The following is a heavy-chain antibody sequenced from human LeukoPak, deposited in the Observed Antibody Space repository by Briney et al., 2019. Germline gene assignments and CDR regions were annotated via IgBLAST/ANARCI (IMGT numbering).Heavy chain of an antibody. CDR2: INSDGSST. CDR3: ARESSVGAHKAFDY. V-gene: IGHV3-74*01. CDR1: GFTFSSYW. J-gene: IGHJ4*02. D-gene: IGHD1-26*01. Sequence: GGSLRLSCAASGFTFSSYWMHWVRQAPGKGLVWVSRINSDGSSTSYADSVKGRFSISRDNAKNTLYLQMNSLRAEDTAVYYCARESSVGAHKAFDYWGLGTLVTVSS.